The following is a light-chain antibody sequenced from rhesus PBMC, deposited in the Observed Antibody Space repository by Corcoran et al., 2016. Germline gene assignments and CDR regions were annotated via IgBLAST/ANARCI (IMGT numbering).Light chain of an antibody. J-gene: IGKJ2*01. CDR3: QQYSSCPYG. CDR1: QSISSW. CDR2: KAS. V-gene: IGKV1-22*01. Sequence: DIQMTQSPSSLSASVGDTVTITCRASQSISSWLAWYQQKPGKAPKLLIYKASNLQSGVPSRVSGRGSGTDFTLPISSLQSEDFATYSCQQYSSCPYGFDQGAKVEIK.